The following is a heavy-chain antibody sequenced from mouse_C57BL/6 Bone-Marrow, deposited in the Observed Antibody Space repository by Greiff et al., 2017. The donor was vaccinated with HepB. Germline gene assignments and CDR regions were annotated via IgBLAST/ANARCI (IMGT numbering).Heavy chain of an antibody. Sequence: EVQLQQSGPELVKPGASVKISCKASGYTFTDYYMNWVKQSHGKSLEWIGDINPNNGGTSYNQKFKGKATLTVDKSSSTAYMELRSLTSEDSAVYYCARGGVREAVDYWGQGTSVTVSS. J-gene: IGHJ4*01. CDR3: ARGGVREAVDY. V-gene: IGHV1-26*01. CDR2: INPNNGGT. CDR1: GYTFTDYY. D-gene: IGHD2-14*01.